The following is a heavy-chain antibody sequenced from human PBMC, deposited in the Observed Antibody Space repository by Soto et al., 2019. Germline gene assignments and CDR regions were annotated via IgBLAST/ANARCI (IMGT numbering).Heavy chain of an antibody. J-gene: IGHJ6*04. Sequence: SQTLSLTCAVSGGSISNSNWWNFVRQPPGMGLXXIEKSINSGGTGYNPSLKSRVTISVDKSKNQFSLKMSSVTAADTAVYYCARGGGVRGSGNNICGAYSVMAVWGKGTTVPVSS. CDR3: ARGGGVRGSGNNICGAYSVMAV. V-gene: IGHV4-4*02. D-gene: IGHD3-10*01. CDR2: SINSGGT. CDR1: GGSISNSNW.